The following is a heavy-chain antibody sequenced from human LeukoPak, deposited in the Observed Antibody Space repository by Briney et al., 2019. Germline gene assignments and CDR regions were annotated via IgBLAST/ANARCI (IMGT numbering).Heavy chain of an antibody. CDR1: GYTFTSYG. CDR3: SRGGPVAGTHKYFQH. J-gene: IGHJ1*01. CDR2: ISAYNGNT. V-gene: IGHV1-18*01. Sequence: ASVTVSCKASGYTFTSYGISWVRQAPGQGLEWMGWISAYNGNTNYAQKLQGRVTMTTDTSTSTAYMELRSLRSDDTAVYCCSRGGPVAGTHKYFQHWGQGTLVTVSS. D-gene: IGHD6-19*01.